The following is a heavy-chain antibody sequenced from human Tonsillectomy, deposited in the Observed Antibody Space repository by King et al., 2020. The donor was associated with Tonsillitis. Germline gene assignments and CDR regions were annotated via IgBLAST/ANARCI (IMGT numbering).Heavy chain of an antibody. Sequence: QLVQSGAEVEKPGESLKISCKGSGYSFITYWIAWVRQMPGKGLEWVGIIYPGDSDTRYSPSFQGQVTISADKSISTAYLQWSSLKASDTAMYFCARLPVVTGPTDYWGQGTLVTVSS. D-gene: IGHD4-23*01. CDR3: ARLPVVTGPTDY. V-gene: IGHV5-51*01. CDR1: GYSFITYW. J-gene: IGHJ4*02. CDR2: IYPGDSDT.